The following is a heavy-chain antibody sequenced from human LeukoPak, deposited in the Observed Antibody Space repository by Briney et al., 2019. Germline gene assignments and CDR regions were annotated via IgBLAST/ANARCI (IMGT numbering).Heavy chain of an antibody. CDR1: GSRFTSYW. V-gene: IGHV5-51*01. CDR2: IYPGDSDT. J-gene: IGHJ4*02. Sequence: GEPRQISFQGSGSRFTSYWIGWVRQLPGKGLEWMGLIYPGDSDTRYSPSFQGQVTISADKSISTGYLKWSSLKASDTVMYYCARLLCIVGATNVDYWGQGTLVTVSS. CDR3: ARLLCIVGATNVDY. D-gene: IGHD1-26*01.